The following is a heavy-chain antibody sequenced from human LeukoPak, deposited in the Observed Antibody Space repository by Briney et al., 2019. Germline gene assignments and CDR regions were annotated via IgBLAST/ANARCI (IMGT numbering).Heavy chain of an antibody. D-gene: IGHD6-19*01. V-gene: IGHV4-59*01. CDR3: ARGGGGEWLVKVGYDH. CDR1: GGSFSGYY. J-gene: IGHJ4*02. CDR2: IYYSGST. Sequence: PSETLSLTCAVYGGSFSGYYWSWIRQPPGKGLEWIGYIYYSGSTNYNPSLKSRVTISVDTSKNQFSLKLSSVTAADTAVYYCARGGGGEWLVKVGYDHWGQGTLVTVSS.